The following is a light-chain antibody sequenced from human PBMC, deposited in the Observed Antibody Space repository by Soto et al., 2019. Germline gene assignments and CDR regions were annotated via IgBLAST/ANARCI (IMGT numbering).Light chain of an antibody. Sequence: EIVVTQSPLNLSLSPGASATLSCRASHSVSSNLAWYQQKPGQAPRLLIYGASTRATGIPARFSGSGSGTEFTLTISSLQSEDFAVYYCQQYNNLPPITFGQGTRLEIK. CDR1: HSVSSN. J-gene: IGKJ5*01. V-gene: IGKV3-15*01. CDR3: QQYNNLPPIT. CDR2: GAS.